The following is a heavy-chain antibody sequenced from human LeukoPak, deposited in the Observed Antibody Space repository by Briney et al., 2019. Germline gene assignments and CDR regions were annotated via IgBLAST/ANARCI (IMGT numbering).Heavy chain of an antibody. CDR1: GASISSAPCY. Sequence: PSETLSLTCTVSGASISSAPCYWAWIRQPPGKGLEWIGSIYYSGTTYYSPSLRSRVTISVDTSKNQFSLKLSSVTAADTAVYYCARNRYSGGWYSGFHWGQGTLVTVSS. J-gene: IGHJ4*02. CDR3: ARNRYSGGWYSGFH. V-gene: IGHV4-39*07. CDR2: IYYSGTT. D-gene: IGHD6-19*01.